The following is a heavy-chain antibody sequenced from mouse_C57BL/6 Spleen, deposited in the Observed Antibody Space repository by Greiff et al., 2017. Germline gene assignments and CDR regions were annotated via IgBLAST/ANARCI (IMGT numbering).Heavy chain of an antibody. D-gene: IGHD4-1*01. V-gene: IGHV10-1*01. CDR2: IRSKSNNYAT. CDR1: GFSFNSYA. J-gene: IGHJ2*01. Sequence: EVKVVESGGGLVQPKGSLKLSCAASGFSFNSYAMNWVRQAPGKGLEWVARIRSKSNNYATYYADSVKDRFTISRADSESMHYLQMNNLKTEDTAMYYWVRGDGTKDYWGQGTTLTVSS. CDR3: VRGDGTKDY.